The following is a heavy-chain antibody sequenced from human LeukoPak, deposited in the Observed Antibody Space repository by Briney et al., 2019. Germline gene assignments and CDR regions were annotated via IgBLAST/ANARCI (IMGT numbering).Heavy chain of an antibody. CDR3: VKERGPFDAFDI. Sequence: PGRSLRLSCVASGFTFTTYGMHWVRQAPGEGLEWVAVIWSDGINRFYADSVKGRFTFSRDNSKNTLSLQMDSLRVEDTAVYYCVKERGPFDAFDIWGHGTVVTVSS. V-gene: IGHV3-33*06. CDR2: IWSDGINR. CDR1: GFTFTTYG. J-gene: IGHJ3*02.